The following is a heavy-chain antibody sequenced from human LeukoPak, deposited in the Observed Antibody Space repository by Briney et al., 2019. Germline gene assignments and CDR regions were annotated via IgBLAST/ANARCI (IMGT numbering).Heavy chain of an antibody. Sequence: SEALSLTCAVYGGSFSGYYWSWIRQPPGKGLEWIGEINHSGSTNYNPSLKSRVTISVDTSKNQFSLRLSSVTAADTAVYYCERTYGGNSRNYYHGMDVWGQGTTVTVSS. V-gene: IGHV4-34*01. CDR1: GGSFSGYY. CDR2: INHSGST. CDR3: ERTYGGNSRNYYHGMDV. D-gene: IGHD4-23*01. J-gene: IGHJ6*02.